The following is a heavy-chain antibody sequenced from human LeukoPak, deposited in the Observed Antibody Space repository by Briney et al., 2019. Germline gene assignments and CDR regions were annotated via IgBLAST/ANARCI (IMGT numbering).Heavy chain of an antibody. V-gene: IGHV3-48*01. CDR2: ISSSSTTI. J-gene: IGHJ4*02. CDR1: GFTFSSYS. CDR3: ARDRHNYNYDGSGYPPY. D-gene: IGHD3-22*01. Sequence: PGGSLRLSCAASGFTFSSYSMMWVRQAPGKGLEWVSYISSSSTTIHYADSVKGRFTISRDNAKNSVYLQMNSLRAEDTAVYYCARDRHNYNYDGSGYPPYWGQGTLVTVSS.